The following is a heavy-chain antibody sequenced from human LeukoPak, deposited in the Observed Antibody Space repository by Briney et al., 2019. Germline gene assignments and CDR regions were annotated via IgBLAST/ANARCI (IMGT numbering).Heavy chain of an antibody. J-gene: IGHJ4*02. Sequence: SETLSLTCTVSGGSISSYYWNWIRQPAGKELEWIGRIYTSGSTNYNPSLKSRVTMSVDTSKNQFSLKPNSVTAADTAVYYCARESSGWYYDYWGQGTLVTVSS. CDR2: IYTSGST. V-gene: IGHV4-4*07. CDR3: ARESSGWYYDY. CDR1: GGSISSYY. D-gene: IGHD6-19*01.